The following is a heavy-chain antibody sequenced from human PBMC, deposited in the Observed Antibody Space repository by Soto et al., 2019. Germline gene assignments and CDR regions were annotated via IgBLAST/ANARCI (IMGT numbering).Heavy chain of an antibody. V-gene: IGHV4-34*01. D-gene: IGHD3-9*01. Sequence: QVQLQQWGAGLLKPSETLSLTCAVYGGSFSGYYWSWIRQPPGKGLEWIGEINHSGSTNYNPSLKSRVTISVDTSKNQFSLKLSSVTAADTAVYYCARVDLSLLTGYYQWGQGTLVTVSS. CDR3: ARVDLSLLTGYYQ. J-gene: IGHJ4*02. CDR1: GGSFSGYY. CDR2: INHSGST.